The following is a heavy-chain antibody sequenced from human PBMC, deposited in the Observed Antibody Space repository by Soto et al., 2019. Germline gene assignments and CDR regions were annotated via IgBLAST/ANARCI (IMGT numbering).Heavy chain of an antibody. J-gene: IGHJ6*02. CDR3: ARERYQVISDGMDV. Sequence: ASVKVSCKASGYTFTGYYVHWVREAPGQGLEWMGWINPETGGTSYAQKFRGRVTLSRDTSINTAYLELSRLRFDDAAVYFCARERYQVISDGMDVWGQGTTVTVSS. V-gene: IGHV1-2*02. D-gene: IGHD2-2*01. CDR1: GYTFTGYY. CDR2: INPETGGT.